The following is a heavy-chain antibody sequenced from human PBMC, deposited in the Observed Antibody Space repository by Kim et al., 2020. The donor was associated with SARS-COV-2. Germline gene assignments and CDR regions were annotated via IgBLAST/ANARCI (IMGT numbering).Heavy chain of an antibody. V-gene: IGHV4-39*01. CDR3: ARLLGKYGSGSYGDY. J-gene: IGHJ4*02. CDR1: GGSISSSSYY. D-gene: IGHD3-10*01. CDR2: IYYSGST. Sequence: SETLSLTCTVSGGSISSSSYYWGWIRQPPGKGLEWIGSIYYSGSTYYNPSLKSRVTISVDTSKNQFSLKLSSVTAADTAVYYCARLLGKYGSGSYGDYWGQGTLVTVSS.